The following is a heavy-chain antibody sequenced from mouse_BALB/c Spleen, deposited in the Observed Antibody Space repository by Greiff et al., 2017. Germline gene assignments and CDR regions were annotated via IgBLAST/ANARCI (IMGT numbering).Heavy chain of an antibody. Sequence: VQLQQSGAELVRSGASVMLSCTASGFNIKDYYMHWVKQRPEQGLEWIGWIDPENGDTEYAPKFQGKATMTADTSSNTAYLQLSSLTSEDSAVYYCASQLTGYAMDYWGQGTSVTVSS. J-gene: IGHJ4*01. CDR2: IDPENGDT. CDR3: ASQLTGYAMDY. V-gene: IGHV14-4*02. CDR1: GFNIKDYY. D-gene: IGHD4-1*01.